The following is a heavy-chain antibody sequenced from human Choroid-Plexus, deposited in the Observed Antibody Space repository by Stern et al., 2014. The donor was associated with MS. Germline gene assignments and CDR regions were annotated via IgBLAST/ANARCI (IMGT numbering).Heavy chain of an antibody. D-gene: IGHD4-11*01. Sequence: QVQLQESGPGLVKPSETLSLTCTVSGGSITNRDYWGWIRQSPGKGLEWIGSVYYSGITYYRPSLKSRATISIAPSRNQFSWRLTAVTATDTAVYFCARGVTAVTNYVPNWCFDLWGRGTLVTVSS. CDR1: GGSITNRDY. CDR2: VYYSGIT. V-gene: IGHV4-39*02. CDR3: ARGVTAVTNYVPNWCFDL. J-gene: IGHJ2*01.